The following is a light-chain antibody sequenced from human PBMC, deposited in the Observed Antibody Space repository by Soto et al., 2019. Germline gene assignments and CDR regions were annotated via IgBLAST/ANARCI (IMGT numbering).Light chain of an antibody. Sequence: DIQMTQSPSSLSASVGDRVTITCRASQGISNYLAWYQQKPGKVPKLLIYAASTLQAGFPSRFSGSGSGTDFTLTISSLQPEEVATSYCQQYNSALWTFGKGTKVAI. CDR1: QGISNY. V-gene: IGKV1-27*01. CDR3: QQYNSALWT. CDR2: AAS. J-gene: IGKJ1*01.